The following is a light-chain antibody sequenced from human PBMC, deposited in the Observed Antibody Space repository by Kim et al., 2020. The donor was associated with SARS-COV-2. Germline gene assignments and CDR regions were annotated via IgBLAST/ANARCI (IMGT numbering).Light chain of an antibody. V-gene: IGLV3-21*01. CDR1: NIGSKS. J-gene: IGLJ3*02. Sequence: SYELTQPPSVSVAPGKTARITCGGNNIGSKSVHWYQQKPGQAPVLVIYYDSDRPSGIPERFSGSKSGTSASLAISGLQSEDEADYYCATRDDSLDGWVFGGGTQLTVL. CDR3: ATRDDSLDGWV. CDR2: YDS.